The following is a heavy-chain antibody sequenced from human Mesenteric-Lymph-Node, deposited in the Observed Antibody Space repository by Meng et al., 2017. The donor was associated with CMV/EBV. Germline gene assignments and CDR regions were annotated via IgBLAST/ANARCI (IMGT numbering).Heavy chain of an antibody. J-gene: IGHJ4*02. D-gene: IGHD3-9*01. CDR3: ARGSSYDILTGYFDY. CDR2: INHSGST. V-gene: IGHV4-34*01. CDR1: GGSFSGYY. Sequence: QVQLHQWGGGLLKPSEPLSVTCAVYGGSFSGYYWNWIRQSPEKGLEWIGEINHSGSTTYNPSFTSRIIISVDTSTNQISLNMSSVTAADTAVYYCARGSSYDILTGYFDYWGQGALVTVSS.